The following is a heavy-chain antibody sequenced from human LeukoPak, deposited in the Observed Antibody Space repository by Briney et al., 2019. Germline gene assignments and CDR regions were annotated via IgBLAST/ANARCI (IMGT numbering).Heavy chain of an antibody. CDR2: INGDGSST. CDR1: GFTFSSHW. Sequence: GGSLRLSCAASGFTFSSHWMHWVPQAPGRGLLWVSRINGDGSSTSYADSVKGRFTISRDNAKNTLYLQMNSLRAEDTAVYYCARGPYYFGSGDWGQGTLVTVSS. D-gene: IGHD3-10*01. CDR3: ARGPYYFGSGD. V-gene: IGHV3-74*01. J-gene: IGHJ4*02.